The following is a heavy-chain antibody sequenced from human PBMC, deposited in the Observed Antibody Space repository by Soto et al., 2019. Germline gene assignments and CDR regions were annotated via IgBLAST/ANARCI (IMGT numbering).Heavy chain of an antibody. CDR1: GGSISSSSYY. V-gene: IGHV4-39*01. D-gene: IGHD5-12*01. CDR3: ARIDGYNGYYFDY. Sequence: ETLSLTCTVSGGSISSSSYYWGWIRQPPGKGLEWIGSIYYSGSTYYNPSLKSRVTISVDTSKNQFSLKLSSVTAADTAVYYCARIDGYNGYYFDYWGQGTLVTVSS. CDR2: IYYSGST. J-gene: IGHJ4*02.